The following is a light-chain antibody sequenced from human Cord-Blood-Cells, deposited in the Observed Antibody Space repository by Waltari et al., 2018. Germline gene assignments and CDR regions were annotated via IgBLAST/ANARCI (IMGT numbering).Light chain of an antibody. CDR2: GKN. V-gene: IGLV3-19*01. Sequence: SSELTQDPAVSVALGQTVRVTFDGDSLRSSNASWYHQKPGQAPVLVIYGKNSRPSGIPDRFSGSSSGNTASLTITGAQAEDEADYYCNSRDSSGNRWVFGGGTKLTVL. J-gene: IGLJ3*02. CDR3: NSRDSSGNRWV. CDR1: SLRSSN.